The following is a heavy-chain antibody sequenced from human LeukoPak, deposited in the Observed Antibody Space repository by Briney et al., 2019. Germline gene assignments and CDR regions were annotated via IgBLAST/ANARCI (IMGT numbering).Heavy chain of an antibody. CDR1: GGSISSSSYY. V-gene: IGHV4-39*07. CDR2: IYYSGST. CDR3: ARDRRRIADSIDY. D-gene: IGHD6-13*01. J-gene: IGHJ4*02. Sequence: SETLSLTCIVSGGSISSSSYYWGWIRQPPGKGLEWIGSIYYSGSTHYNPSLKSRVTISVDMSKNQFSLKLSSVTAADTAVYYCARDRRRIADSIDYWGQGTLVTVSS.